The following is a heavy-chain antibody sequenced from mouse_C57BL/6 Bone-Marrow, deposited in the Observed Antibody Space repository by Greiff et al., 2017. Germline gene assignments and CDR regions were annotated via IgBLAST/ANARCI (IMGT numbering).Heavy chain of an antibody. CDR1: GYRFTDYE. CDR3: TKGSNWDDY. Sequence: QVQLQQSGAELVRPGASVTLSCKASGYRFTDYEMHWVKQTPVHGLEWIGAIDPETGGTAYNQKFKGKAILTADKSSSTAYMELRSLTSEDSAVYYCTKGSNWDDYWGQGTTLTVSS. J-gene: IGHJ2*01. CDR2: IDPETGGT. V-gene: IGHV1-15*01. D-gene: IGHD4-1*01.